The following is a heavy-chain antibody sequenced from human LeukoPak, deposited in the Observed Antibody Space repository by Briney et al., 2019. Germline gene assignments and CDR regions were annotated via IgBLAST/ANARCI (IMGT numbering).Heavy chain of an antibody. D-gene: IGHD4-17*01. CDR3: AKGGDYHYWYFDL. V-gene: IGHV3-74*01. CDR2: INSDGSAT. CDR1: GFTFSRYW. J-gene: IGHJ2*01. Sequence: GGSLRLSCAASGFTFSRYWIHWVRQAPGKGLVWVSRINSDGSATGYADSVKGRFTISRDNAKKTLYLQMNSLSAEDTAVYYCAKGGDYHYWYFDLWGRGTLVTVSS.